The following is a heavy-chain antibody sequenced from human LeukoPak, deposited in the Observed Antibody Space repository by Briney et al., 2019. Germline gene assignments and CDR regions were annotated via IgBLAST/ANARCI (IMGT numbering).Heavy chain of an antibody. D-gene: IGHD2-2*01. Sequence: SETLSLTCAVSGYSISSGYYWGWIRQPPGKGLEWIGSIYHSGSTYYNPSLKSRVTISVDTSKNQFSLEMSSVTAADTAVYYCARHIGYCSSTSCYAFDIWGQGTMVTVSS. J-gene: IGHJ3*02. CDR1: GYSISSGYY. V-gene: IGHV4-38-2*01. CDR3: ARHIGYCSSTSCYAFDI. CDR2: IYHSGST.